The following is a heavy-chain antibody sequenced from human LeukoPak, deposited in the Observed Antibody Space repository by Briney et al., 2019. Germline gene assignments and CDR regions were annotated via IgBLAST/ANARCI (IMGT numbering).Heavy chain of an antibody. CDR1: GGTFSSYA. Sequence: SVKVSCKASGGTFSSYAISWVRQAPGQGLEWMGGIIPTFGTANYAQKFQGRVTITADESTSTAYMELSSLRSEDTAGYYCAADGDSSRWPSFFPYYYYYMDVWGKGTTVTVSS. CDR2: IIPTFGTA. J-gene: IGHJ6*03. V-gene: IGHV1-69*13. D-gene: IGHD6-13*01. CDR3: AADGDSSRWPSFFPYYYYYMDV.